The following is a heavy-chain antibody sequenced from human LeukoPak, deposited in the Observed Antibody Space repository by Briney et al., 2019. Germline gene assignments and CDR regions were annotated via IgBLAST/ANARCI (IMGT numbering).Heavy chain of an antibody. Sequence: ASVKVSCKVSGYTLTELSMHWVRQAPGKGLEWMGGFDPEDGETIYAQKFQGRVTMTEDTSTDTAYMELSRLRSDDTAVYYCATVGYCSSTSCSDYYGMDVWGQGTTVTVSS. CDR2: FDPEDGET. CDR3: ATVGYCSSTSCSDYYGMDV. CDR1: GYTLTELS. D-gene: IGHD2-2*01. J-gene: IGHJ6*02. V-gene: IGHV1-24*01.